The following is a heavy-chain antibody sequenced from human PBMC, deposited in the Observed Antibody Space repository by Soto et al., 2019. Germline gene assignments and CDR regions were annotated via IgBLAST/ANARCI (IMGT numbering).Heavy chain of an antibody. CDR2: INPSGGYT. Sequence: ASVKVSCKASGYTFSSYYMNWVRQAPGQGLEWLGIINPSGGYTTYAQRFLGRVTMTSDTSTSTVHMELGSLTSGDTAVYYCARGGGIVVVTAPYDHCGQGTLVTGSS. J-gene: IGHJ4*02. D-gene: IGHD2-21*02. V-gene: IGHV1-46*03. CDR3: ARGGGIVVVTAPYDH. CDR1: GYTFSSYY.